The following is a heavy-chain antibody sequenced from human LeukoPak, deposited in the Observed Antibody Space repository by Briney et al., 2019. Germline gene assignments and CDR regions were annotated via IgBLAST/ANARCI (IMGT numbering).Heavy chain of an antibody. CDR2: ISYDGSNK. D-gene: IGHD3-3*01. V-gene: IGHV3-30-3*01. CDR3: ARAKNTIFGDVPDY. Sequence: PGRSLRLSCAASGFTFSSYAMHWVRQAPGKGLEWVAVISYDGSNKYYADSVKGRFTISRDNSKNTLYLQMNSLRAEDTAVYYCARAKNTIFGDVPDYWGQGTLVTVSS. J-gene: IGHJ4*02. CDR1: GFTFSSYA.